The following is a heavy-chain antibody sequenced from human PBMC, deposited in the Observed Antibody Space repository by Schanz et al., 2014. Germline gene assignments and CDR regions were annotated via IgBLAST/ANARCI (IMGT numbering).Heavy chain of an antibody. CDR3: AKQHIVRGVIYLNWFDS. CDR1: GFTFRGYA. Sequence: EVQLLESGGGLVQPGGSLRLSCTASGFTFRGYAMSWVRQAPGKGPEWVSYIRSSSTPIYYADSVKGRFTISRDNAKNSLYLQMNSLRAEDTAVYYCAKQHIVRGVIYLNWFDSWGQGTLVTVSS. V-gene: IGHV3-48*01. D-gene: IGHD3-10*01. J-gene: IGHJ5*01. CDR2: IRSSSTPI.